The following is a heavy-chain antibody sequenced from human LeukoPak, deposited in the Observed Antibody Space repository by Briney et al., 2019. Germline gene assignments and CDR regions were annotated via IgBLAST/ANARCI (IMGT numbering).Heavy chain of an antibody. V-gene: IGHV3-7*01. CDR3: ARALMDDYSLDY. CDR2: IKQDGGDK. D-gene: IGHD4-11*01. CDR1: GFTFSNYW. Sequence: GGSLRLSCVASGFTFSNYWMSWVRRAPGKGLEWVANIKQDGGDKYYVDSVKGRFIISRDNAENLMYLQMNSLRAEDMAVYYCARALMDDYSLDYWGQGTLVTVSS. J-gene: IGHJ4*02.